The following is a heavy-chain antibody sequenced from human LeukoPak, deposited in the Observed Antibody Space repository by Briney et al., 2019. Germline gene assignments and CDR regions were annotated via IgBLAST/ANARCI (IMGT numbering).Heavy chain of an antibody. CDR1: GCTFTGYY. V-gene: IGHV1-2*04. Sequence: ASVKVSCKASGCTFTGYYMHWVRQAPGQGLEWMGWINPNSGGTNYAQKFQGWVTMTRDTSISTAYMELSRLRSDDTAVYYCARAYSGYDSYYFDYWGQGTLVTVSS. D-gene: IGHD5-12*01. J-gene: IGHJ4*02. CDR3: ARAYSGYDSYYFDY. CDR2: INPNSGGT.